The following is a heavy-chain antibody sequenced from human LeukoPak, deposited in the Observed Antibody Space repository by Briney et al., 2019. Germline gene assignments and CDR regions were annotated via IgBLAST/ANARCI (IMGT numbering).Heavy chain of an antibody. CDR3: AKDRSGTWSYDL. CDR2: IWYDGNSK. V-gene: IGHV3-30*18. CDR1: GFTFSSYA. J-gene: IGHJ5*02. D-gene: IGHD2-15*01. Sequence: QPGRSLRLSCAASGFTFSSYAMHWVRQAPGKGLEWVTIIWYDGNSKHYADSMKGRFTISRDNSKSTLYLQMDSLRVEDTAVYYCAKDRSGTWSYDLWGQGTLVTVSS.